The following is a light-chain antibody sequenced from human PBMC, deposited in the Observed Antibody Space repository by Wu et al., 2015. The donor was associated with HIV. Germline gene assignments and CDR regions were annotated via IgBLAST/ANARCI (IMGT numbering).Light chain of an antibody. CDR2: ATS. CDR3: QQYEHWPPLT. V-gene: IGKV3-15*01. J-gene: IGKJ4*01. CDR1: QDVGKY. Sequence: EIVMTQSPATLSLSPGESATLSCRASQDVGKYVAWYQQKPGQAPRLLISATSTRASGIPARFIGSGSGTEFALTIDSLQSEDFAIYFCQQYEHWPPLTFGGGTTVEI.